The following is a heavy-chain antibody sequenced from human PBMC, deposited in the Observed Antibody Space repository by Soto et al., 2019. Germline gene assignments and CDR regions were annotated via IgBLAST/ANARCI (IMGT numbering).Heavy chain of an antibody. CDR3: ARAPILVSVTLHENYFDS. V-gene: IGHV1-69*01. Sequence: QLHLVQSGAEVKKPGSSLKVSCKASGGTFSNSGISWVRQAPGQGLEWMGGIIPIFDTTNYAQKLQGRITIIADESTNSVYMEMSNLRSADMGVYYCARAPILVSVTLHENYFDSWGQGTLFTVSS. J-gene: IGHJ4*02. CDR2: IIPIFDTT. D-gene: IGHD2-21*02. CDR1: GGTFSNSG.